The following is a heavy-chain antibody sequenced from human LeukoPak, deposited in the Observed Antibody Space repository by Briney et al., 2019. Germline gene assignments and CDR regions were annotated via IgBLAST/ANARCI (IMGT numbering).Heavy chain of an antibody. D-gene: IGHD3-22*01. CDR2: ISGSGGST. Sequence: PGGSLRLSCAASGFTFSSYAMSWVRQAPGKGLEWVSAISGSGGSTYYADSVKGRFTISRDNSKNTLYLQMNSLRAEDTAVYYCARDRRDYYDSSALPDYWGQGTLVTVSS. J-gene: IGHJ4*02. V-gene: IGHV3-23*01. CDR1: GFTFSSYA. CDR3: ARDRRDYYDSSALPDY.